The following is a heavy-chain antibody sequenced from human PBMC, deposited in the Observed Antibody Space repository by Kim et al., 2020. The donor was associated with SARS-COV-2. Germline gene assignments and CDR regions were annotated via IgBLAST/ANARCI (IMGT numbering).Heavy chain of an antibody. CDR3: ARVGRTGTTSPTAYYYFYGMDV. V-gene: IGHV1-69*13. CDR1: EDTFNNYV. D-gene: IGHD1-1*01. CDR2: IIPIFGTT. Sequence: SVKVSCKASEDTFNNYVINWVRQAPGQGLEWMGGIIPIFGTTNYAQKFQGRVTITADESTSTAYMELSSLRSDDTAVYYCARVGRTGTTSPTAYYYFYGMDVWGQVTTVTVSS. J-gene: IGHJ6*02.